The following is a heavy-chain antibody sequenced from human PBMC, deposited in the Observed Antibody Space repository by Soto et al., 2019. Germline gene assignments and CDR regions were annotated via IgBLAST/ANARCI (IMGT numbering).Heavy chain of an antibody. V-gene: IGHV1-69*13. CDR1: GGTFSSYA. CDR2: IIPIFGTA. D-gene: IGHD5-18*01. J-gene: IGHJ3*02. Sequence: SVKVSCKASGGTFSSYAISWVRQAPGQGLEWMGGIIPIFGTANYAQKFQGRVTITAGESTSTAYMELSSMGSEDTAVYYCARDRDSYGAFDIWGQGTMVTVSS. CDR3: ARDRDSYGAFDI.